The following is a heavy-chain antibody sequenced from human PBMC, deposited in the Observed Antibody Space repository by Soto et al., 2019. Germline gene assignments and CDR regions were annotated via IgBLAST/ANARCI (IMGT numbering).Heavy chain of an antibody. CDR2: IYSGGNT. D-gene: IGHD6-19*01. CDR1: GLTVSSNY. CDR3: ARRRGSGWNPLDV. J-gene: IGHJ6*04. V-gene: IGHV3-66*04. Sequence: EVQLVESGGGLVQPGGSLRLSCAASGLTVSSNYMSWVRQAPGKGLEWVSVIYSGGNTYYADSVKGRFTISRDNSKNTLYLQMNSLRVEDTAVYYCARRRGSGWNPLDVWGKGTTVTVSS.